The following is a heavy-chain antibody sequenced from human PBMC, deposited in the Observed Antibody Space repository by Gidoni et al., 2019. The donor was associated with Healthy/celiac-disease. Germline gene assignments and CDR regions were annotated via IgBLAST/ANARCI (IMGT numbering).Heavy chain of an antibody. J-gene: IGHJ6*02. V-gene: IGHV3-30-3*01. CDR1: GFTFSSYA. CDR2: ISYDGSNK. CDR3: ASGSIFGAYGMDV. D-gene: IGHD3-3*01. Sequence: QVQLVESGGGVVQPGRSLRLSCAASGFTFSSYAMHWVRQAPGKGLEWVAVISYDGSNKYYADSVKGRFTISRDNSKNTLYLQMNSLRDEDTAVYYCASGSIFGAYGMDVWGQGTTVTVSS.